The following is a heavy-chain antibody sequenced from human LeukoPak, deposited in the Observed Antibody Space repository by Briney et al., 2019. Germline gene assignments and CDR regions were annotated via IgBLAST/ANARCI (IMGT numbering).Heavy chain of an antibody. V-gene: IGHV1-18*01. CDR1: GYTFTSYG. J-gene: IGHJ4*02. CDR2: ISAYNGNT. D-gene: IGHD6-19*01. Sequence: ASVKVSCKASGYTFTSYGISWVRQAPGQGLEWMGWISAYNGNTNYAQKLQGRVTMTTDTSTSTAYMELRSLRSDDTAMYYCARPRDPGLAVAIDYWAQGNLVTVSS. CDR3: ARPRDPGLAVAIDY.